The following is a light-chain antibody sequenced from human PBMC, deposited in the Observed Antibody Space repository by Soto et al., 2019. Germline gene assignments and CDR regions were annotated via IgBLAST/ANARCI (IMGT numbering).Light chain of an antibody. CDR3: QQYDTSPRVT. CDR2: GAS. V-gene: IGKV3-20*01. CDR1: QSVSSSY. Sequence: EIVLTQSPGTLSLSPGERATLSCRASQSVSSSYLAWYQQKPGQAPRLLIYGASRRATGIPDRFSGSGSGTDFSLTISRLEPEDFAVYYCQQYDTSPRVTFGPGTKVDIK. J-gene: IGKJ3*01.